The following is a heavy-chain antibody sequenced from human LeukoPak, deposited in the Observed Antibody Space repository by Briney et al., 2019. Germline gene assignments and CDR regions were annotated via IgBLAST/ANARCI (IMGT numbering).Heavy chain of an antibody. CDR2: ITYDGATT. CDR1: GFNFGHNG. V-gene: IGHV3-30*18. J-gene: IGHJ3*01. CDR3: AKDRGTITMTQDV. D-gene: IGHD3-22*01. Sequence: GGSLRLSCVASGFNFGHNGMHWVRQAPGKGLEWLTVITYDGATTNYVDIVKGRFTISRDNSKNTVYLQMNSLRAEDTAVYYCAKDRGTITMTQDVWGQGTMITVSS.